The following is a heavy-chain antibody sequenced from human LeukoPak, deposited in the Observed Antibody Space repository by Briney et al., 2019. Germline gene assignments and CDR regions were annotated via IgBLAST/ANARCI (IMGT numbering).Heavy chain of an antibody. CDR1: GFILSSYG. D-gene: IGHD2-8*02. CDR3: ARVLTGSWDWYDP. V-gene: IGHV3-74*01. CDR2: INSDGSRT. Sequence: GRSLRLSCGASGFILSSYGMHWVRQAPGKGLVWVSRINSDGSRTNYADSVKGRFTISRDNAKNTLYLQMSSLRAEDTAVYYCARVLTGSWDWYDPWGQGTLVTVSS. J-gene: IGHJ5*02.